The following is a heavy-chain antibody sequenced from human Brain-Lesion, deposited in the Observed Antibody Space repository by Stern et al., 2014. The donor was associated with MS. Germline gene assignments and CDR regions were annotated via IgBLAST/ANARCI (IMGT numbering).Heavy chain of an antibody. CDR3: ARASAPQYSGNWFDS. J-gene: IGHJ5*01. Sequence: HVQLQESGPGLVKPSQTLSVTCTVSGDSFSRDNYFWSWIRQAAGKRLEWIGLIHASGSTFYNPSLNRRVTISVYPSKTQFSLNLNTETAEDTAVYYCARASAPQYSGNWFDSWGQGTLVSVSS. V-gene: IGHV4-61*02. CDR2: IHASGST. D-gene: IGHD5-18*01. CDR1: GDSFSRDNYF.